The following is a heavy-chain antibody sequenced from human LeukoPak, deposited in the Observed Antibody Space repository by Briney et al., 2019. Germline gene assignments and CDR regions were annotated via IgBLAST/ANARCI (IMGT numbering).Heavy chain of an antibody. V-gene: IGHV3-23*01. Sequence: GGSLRLSCAASGFTFSSYGMSWVRQAPGEGLEWVSAISGSGGSTYYADSVKGRFTISRGNSKNTLYLQMNSLRAEDTAVYYCARTEYYGSGSYNYWGQGTLVTVSS. J-gene: IGHJ4*02. CDR1: GFTFSSYG. CDR2: ISGSGGST. D-gene: IGHD3-10*01. CDR3: ARTEYYGSGSYNY.